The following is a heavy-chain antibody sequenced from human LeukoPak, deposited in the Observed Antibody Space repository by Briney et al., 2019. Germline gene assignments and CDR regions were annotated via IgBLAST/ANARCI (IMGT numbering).Heavy chain of an antibody. D-gene: IGHD1-26*01. CDR1: GYTFTYYY. V-gene: IGHV1-2*02. CDR3: TRALGSDY. Sequence: ASVTVSFTSSGYTFTYYYMNWVRQAPGQGLEWMGWINPNSGGTNYAQKFQGRVTITRDTSISTAYMEMSSLRSDDTAMYYCTRALGSDYWGQGTLVTVSS. CDR2: INPNSGGT. J-gene: IGHJ4*02.